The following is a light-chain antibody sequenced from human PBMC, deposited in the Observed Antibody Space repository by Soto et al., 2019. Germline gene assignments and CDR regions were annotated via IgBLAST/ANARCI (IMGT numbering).Light chain of an antibody. CDR1: QSISSSY. Sequence: EIVLTQSPGTLSLSPGERATLSCRASQSISSSYLAWYQHKPGQAPRLLLFATSIRATGIPDRISGSGSGKDFTLSIRRLEPEDFAVYYCQQYDTSPFTFGPGTKVDIK. CDR2: ATS. CDR3: QQYDTSPFT. V-gene: IGKV3-20*01. J-gene: IGKJ3*01.